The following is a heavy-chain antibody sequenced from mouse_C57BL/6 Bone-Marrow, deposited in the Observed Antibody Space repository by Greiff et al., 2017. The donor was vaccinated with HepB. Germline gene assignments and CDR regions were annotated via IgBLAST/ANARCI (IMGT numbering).Heavy chain of an antibody. J-gene: IGHJ4*01. Sequence: VQLQQSGPELVKPGASVKISCKASGYAFSSSWMNWVKQRPGKGLEWIGRIYPGDGDTNYNGKFEGKATLTADKSSSTAYMQLSSLTSEDSAVYFCARLLPYYAMDYWGQGTSVTVSS. CDR3: ARLLPYYAMDY. CDR2: IYPGDGDT. CDR1: GYAFSSSW. D-gene: IGHD1-1*01. V-gene: IGHV1-82*01.